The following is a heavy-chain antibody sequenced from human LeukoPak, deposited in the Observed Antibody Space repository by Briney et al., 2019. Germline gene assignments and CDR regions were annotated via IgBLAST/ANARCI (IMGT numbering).Heavy chain of an antibody. CDR2: LTSGNTM. CDR3: ARYEVGAFDI. CDR1: GFTFSSYG. V-gene: IGHV3-48*02. Sequence: GGSLRLSCAASGFTFSSYGMNWVRQAPGKGLEWVSCLTSGNTMYYADSVKGRFTISRDNAKNSLFLQMISLRDEDTAVYYCARYEVGAFDIWGQETMVTVSS. J-gene: IGHJ3*02. D-gene: IGHD1-26*01.